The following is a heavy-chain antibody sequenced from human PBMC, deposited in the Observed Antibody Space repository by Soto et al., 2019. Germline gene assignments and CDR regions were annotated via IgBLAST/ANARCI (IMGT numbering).Heavy chain of an antibody. CDR1: GGSISSGGYY. Sequence: QVQLQESGPGLVRPSQTLSLTCTVSGGSISSGGYYWSWIRQHPGKGLEWIGYIYYSGSTYYNPTLKSXXTISVDTSKNQFSLKLSSVTAADTAVYYCARGGRRSPAMDVWGQGTTVTVSS. J-gene: IGHJ6*02. CDR2: IYYSGST. CDR3: ARGGRRSPAMDV. V-gene: IGHV4-31*03.